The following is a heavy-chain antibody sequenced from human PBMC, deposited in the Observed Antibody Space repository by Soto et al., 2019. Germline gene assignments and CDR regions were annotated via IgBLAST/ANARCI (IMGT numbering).Heavy chain of an antibody. CDR1: GFTFSSFW. D-gene: IGHD2-2*01. V-gene: IGHV3-74*01. Sequence: VQLVESGGGLVQPGGSLRLSCAASGFTFSSFWMHWVRQVPGKGLVWVSCLNTDGSSTNYADSVKGRFTISRDNAKNTLYLEMNSLRAEDTAVYYCARDRDSTSNENYFDYWGQGTLVTVSS. CDR3: ARDRDSTSNENYFDY. J-gene: IGHJ4*02. CDR2: LNTDGSST.